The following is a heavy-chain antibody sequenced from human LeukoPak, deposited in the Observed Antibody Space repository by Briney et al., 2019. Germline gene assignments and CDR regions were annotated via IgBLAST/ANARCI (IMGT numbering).Heavy chain of an antibody. V-gene: IGHV4-34*01. D-gene: IGHD1-1*01. CDR2: IIHTGRT. J-gene: IGHJ4*02. CDR1: GGSFSGYY. Sequence: SETLSLSCGVYGGSFSGYYWTWIRQSPGKGLEWIGEIIHTGRTNYNPSLTSRVSISVDTSKNQFSLQLSSVTAADTAVYYCARGHLEYRGQGTRVTVSS. CDR3: ARGHLEY.